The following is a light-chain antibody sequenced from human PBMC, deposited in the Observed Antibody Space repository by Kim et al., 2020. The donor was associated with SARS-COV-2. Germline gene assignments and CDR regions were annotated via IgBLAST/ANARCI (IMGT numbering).Light chain of an antibody. CDR1: SLRTYY. J-gene: IGLJ2*01. CDR3: NSRDNNDNVL. V-gene: IGLV3-19*01. CDR2: GKN. Sequence: VALGQPVRITCQGDSLRTYYTTWYQQKPGQAPIVVFYGKNNRPSGIPDRFSGSSSGNTASLTITATQAGDEADYYCNSRDNNDNVLFGGGTKLTVL.